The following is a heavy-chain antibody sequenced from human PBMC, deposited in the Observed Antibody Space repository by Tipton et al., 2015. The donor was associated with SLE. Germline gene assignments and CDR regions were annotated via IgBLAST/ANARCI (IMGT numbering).Heavy chain of an antibody. CDR2: IYHSEGP. CDR1: GGSIDTSY. Sequence: TLSLTCTVSGGSIDTSYWSWIRHSPGKGLEWIGYIYHSEGPTYNPSLRRRVTMSLATSKNQFSLKMSSVTAADTAVYYCARGVGGAEWYYRYYMDRYYMGVWGKGTTVIVSS. J-gene: IGHJ6*03. CDR3: ARGVGGAEWYYRYYMDRYYMGV. V-gene: IGHV4-59*12. D-gene: IGHD1-26*01.